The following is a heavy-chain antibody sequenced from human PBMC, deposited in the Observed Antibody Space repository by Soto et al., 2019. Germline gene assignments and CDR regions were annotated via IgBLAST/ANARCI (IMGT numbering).Heavy chain of an antibody. J-gene: IGHJ5*02. CDR1: GLSITDSEMG. D-gene: IGHD6-19*01. Sequence: QVTLKESGPVLVKPTETLTLRCTVSGLSITDSEMGVSWIRQPPGQPLEWLAHIDSSGEKSYRTFLKSRLAIPKDTSKSQLVLTMTNMDPADTATYYCARRHLAVAVSPWFDPWGQGIPVTVSS. V-gene: IGHV2-26*01. CDR3: ARRHLAVAVSPWFDP. CDR2: IDSSGEK.